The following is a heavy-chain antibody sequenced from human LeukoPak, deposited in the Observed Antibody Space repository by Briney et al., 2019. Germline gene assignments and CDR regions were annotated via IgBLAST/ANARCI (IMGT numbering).Heavy chain of an antibody. CDR2: INHSGST. Sequence: PSETLSLTCAVSGGSFSDYYWSWIRQPPGKGLEWIGEINHSGSTNYNPSLKSRVTISVDTSKNQFSLKLSSVTAADTAVYYCAREAQYCSSTSCYGQYFQHWGQGTLVTVPS. D-gene: IGHD2-2*01. J-gene: IGHJ1*01. V-gene: IGHV4-34*01. CDR1: GGSFSDYY. CDR3: AREAQYCSSTSCYGQYFQH.